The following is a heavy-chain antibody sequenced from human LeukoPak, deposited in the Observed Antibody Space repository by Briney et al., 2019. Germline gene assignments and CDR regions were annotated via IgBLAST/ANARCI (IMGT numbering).Heavy chain of an antibody. CDR1: GFTFDDNG. Sequence: AGGSLRLSCAASGFTFDDNGMSWVRQPPGKGLEWVSGINWNGGTTGYADSVKGRFTISRDNAKNSLYLQMNSLRAEDTAVYYCARDTYGYGDPGDYWGQGTLVTVSS. CDR3: ARDTYGYGDPGDY. V-gene: IGHV3-20*04. J-gene: IGHJ4*02. CDR2: INWNGGTT. D-gene: IGHD4-17*01.